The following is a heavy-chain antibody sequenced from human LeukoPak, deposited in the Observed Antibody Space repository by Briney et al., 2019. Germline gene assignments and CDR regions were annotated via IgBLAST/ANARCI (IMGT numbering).Heavy chain of an antibody. CDR2: ISDDGSTK. Sequence: QTGGSLRLSCAASGFTFSFYGIHWVRQAPGKGLEWVAVISDDGSTKYYSDSVKGRFTISRDNSKNTLYLQMNSLRAEDTAVYYCARDSWADYWGQGTLVTVSS. D-gene: IGHD3-16*01. CDR1: GFTFSFYG. J-gene: IGHJ4*02. CDR3: ARDSWADY. V-gene: IGHV3-30*03.